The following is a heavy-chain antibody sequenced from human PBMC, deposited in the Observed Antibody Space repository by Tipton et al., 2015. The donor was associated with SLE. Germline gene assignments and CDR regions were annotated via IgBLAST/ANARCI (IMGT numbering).Heavy chain of an antibody. Sequence: SLRLSCAASGFTFSSYWMSWVRQAPGKGLEWVADIKQDGSEKYYVDSVKGRFTISRDNAKNSLYLQMNSLRAEDTAVYYCANLDLGPRGDVIAAANYWGQGTLVTVSS. CDR3: ANLDLGPRGDVIAAANY. V-gene: IGHV3-7*01. D-gene: IGHD6-13*01. J-gene: IGHJ4*02. CDR1: GFTFSSYW. CDR2: IKQDGSEK.